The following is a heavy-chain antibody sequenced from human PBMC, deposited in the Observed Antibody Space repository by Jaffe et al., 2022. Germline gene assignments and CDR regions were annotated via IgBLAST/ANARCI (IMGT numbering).Heavy chain of an antibody. V-gene: IGHV3-48*01. CDR1: GFTFSSYS. Sequence: EVQLVESGGGLVQPGGSLRLSCAASGFTFSSYSMNWVRQAPGKGLEWVSYISSSSSTIYYADSVKGRFTISRDNAKNSLYLQMNSLRAEDTAVYYCARDKEEYYDILTTYTEGSAFDIWGQGTMVTVSS. CDR2: ISSSSSTI. D-gene: IGHD3-9*01. CDR3: ARDKEEYYDILTTYTEGSAFDI. J-gene: IGHJ3*02.